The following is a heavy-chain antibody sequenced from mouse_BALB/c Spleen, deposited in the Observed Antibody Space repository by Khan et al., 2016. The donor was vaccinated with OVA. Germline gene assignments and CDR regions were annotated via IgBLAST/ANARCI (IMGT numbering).Heavy chain of an antibody. CDR1: GFTFSSYS. CDR2: ISSDGDYT. Sequence: VELVESGGDLMKPGGSLKLSCAASGFTFSSYSMSWVRQIPDKRLEWVASISSDGDYTYYPDSVKGRFTISRDNAKNTLYLQMSSLKSEDTAMYYCASHLTGSFAYWGQGTLVTVSA. V-gene: IGHV5-6*01. J-gene: IGHJ3*01. CDR3: ASHLTGSFAY. D-gene: IGHD4-1*01.